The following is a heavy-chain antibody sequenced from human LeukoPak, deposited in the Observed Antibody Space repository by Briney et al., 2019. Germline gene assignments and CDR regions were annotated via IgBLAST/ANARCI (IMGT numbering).Heavy chain of an antibody. CDR2: ISGSGGST. CDR1: GFTFSSYG. V-gene: IGHV3-23*01. Sequence: GGTLRLSCAASGFTFSSYGMSWVRQAPGKGLEWVSAISGSGGSTYYADSVKGRFTISRDNSKNTLYLQMNSLRAEDTAVYYCARVLIAAASRGYFDYWGQGTLVTVSS. D-gene: IGHD6-13*01. CDR3: ARVLIAAASRGYFDY. J-gene: IGHJ4*02.